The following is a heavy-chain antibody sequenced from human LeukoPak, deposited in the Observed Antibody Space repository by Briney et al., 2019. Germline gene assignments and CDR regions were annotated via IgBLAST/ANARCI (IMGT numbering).Heavy chain of an antibody. CDR2: INRSGST. J-gene: IGHJ4*02. CDR3: ARGVYCSGGSCYYFDY. D-gene: IGHD2-15*01. Sequence: SETLSLTCAVYGGSFSGYYWSWIRQPPGKGLEWIGEINRSGSTNYNPSLKSRVTISVDTSKNQFSLKLSSVTAADTAVYYCARGVYCSGGSCYYFDYWGQGTLVTVSS. CDR1: GGSFSGYY. V-gene: IGHV4-34*01.